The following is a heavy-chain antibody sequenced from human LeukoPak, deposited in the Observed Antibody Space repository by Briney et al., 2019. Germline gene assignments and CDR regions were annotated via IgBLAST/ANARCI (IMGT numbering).Heavy chain of an antibody. CDR2: ISSSSSTI. CDR1: GFTFSSYC. D-gene: IGHD4-17*01. J-gene: IGHJ3*02. Sequence: GGSLRLSCAASGFTFSSYCMNWVRQAPGKGLEWVSYISSSSSTIYYADSVKGRFTISRDNAKNSLYLQMNSLRAEDTAVYYCASLGTMTTVTDHDAFDIWGQGTMVTVSS. V-gene: IGHV3-48*04. CDR3: ASLGTMTTVTDHDAFDI.